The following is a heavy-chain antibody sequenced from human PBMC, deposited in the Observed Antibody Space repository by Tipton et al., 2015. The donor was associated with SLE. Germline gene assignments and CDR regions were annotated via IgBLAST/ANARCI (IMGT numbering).Heavy chain of an antibody. CDR1: GSFRDYF. CDR2: IDHSGGT. CDR3: ARHVYVGLGAPGDY. V-gene: IGHV4-34*01. D-gene: IGHD2-8*01. J-gene: IGHJ4*02. Sequence: TLSLTCAVYGSFRDYFWSWIRQPPGRGVEWIGEIDHSGGTRYNPSLESRVTISLDTSKNQFSLKLTSMTAADTAVYFCARHVYVGLGAPGDYWGQGALITVSS.